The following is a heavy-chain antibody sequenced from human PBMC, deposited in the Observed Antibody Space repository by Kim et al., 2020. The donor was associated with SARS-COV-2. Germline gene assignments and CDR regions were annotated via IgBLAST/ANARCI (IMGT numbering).Heavy chain of an antibody. CDR2: INHSGST. Sequence: SETLSLTCAVYGGSFSGYYWSWIRQPPGKGLEWIGEINHSGSTNYNPSLKSRVTISVDTSKNQFSLKLSSVTAADTAVYYCARGVRYMFAVDYWGQGTLVTVSS. J-gene: IGHJ4*02. CDR3: ARGVRYMFAVDY. V-gene: IGHV4-34*01. CDR1: GGSFSGYY. D-gene: IGHD3-10*02.